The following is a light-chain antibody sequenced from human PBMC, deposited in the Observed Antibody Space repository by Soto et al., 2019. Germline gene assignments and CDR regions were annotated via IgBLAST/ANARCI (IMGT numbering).Light chain of an antibody. Sequence: QSVLTQPPSVSAAPGQKVTISCSGSSSNIGNNYVSWYQQLPGTAPKLLIYDNNKRPSGIPDRFSGSKSVTSAILGITGLQTGDEADYYCGTWDSSLSAVVFGGGTQLTVL. CDR1: SSNIGNNY. V-gene: IGLV1-51*01. CDR3: GTWDSSLSAVV. CDR2: DNN. J-gene: IGLJ2*01.